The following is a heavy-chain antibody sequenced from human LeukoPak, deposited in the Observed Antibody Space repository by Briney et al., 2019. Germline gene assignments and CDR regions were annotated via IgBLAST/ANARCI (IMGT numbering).Heavy chain of an antibody. CDR3: ARRSAGGWRYFDF. V-gene: IGHV4-59*08. Sequence: KPSETLSLTCTASGGSISSYYWSWIRQSPGKGLEWIGYIYYTGSTNYNPSLKSRVTISVDTSKNQFSLKVNSVTAADTAVYYCARRSAGGWRYFDFWGQGTLVIVSS. CDR1: GGSISSYY. CDR2: IYYTGST. D-gene: IGHD6-19*01. J-gene: IGHJ4*02.